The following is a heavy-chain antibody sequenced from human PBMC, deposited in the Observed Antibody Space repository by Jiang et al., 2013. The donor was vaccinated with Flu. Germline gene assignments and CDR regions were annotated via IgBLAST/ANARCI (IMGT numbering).Heavy chain of an antibody. Sequence: QLVESGGGLVKPGGSLTVSCAASGFVFQLRLDELGPPGSREGLEWVGRIKSKIDGGTIDYGAPVKGRFTISRDDSKNKLYLRMSNLKTEDTAVYYCSIDKEGSYCSSTSCYYYGMDVWGQGTTVTVSS. V-gene: IGHV3-15*07. D-gene: IGHD2-2*01. CDR1: GFVFQLRL. CDR2: IKSKIDGGTI. J-gene: IGHJ6*02. CDR3: SIDKEGSYCSSTSCYYYGMDV.